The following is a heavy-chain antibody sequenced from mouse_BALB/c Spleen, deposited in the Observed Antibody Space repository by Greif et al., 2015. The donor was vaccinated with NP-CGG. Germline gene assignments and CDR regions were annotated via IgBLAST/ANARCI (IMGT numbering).Heavy chain of an antibody. V-gene: IGHV1S130*01. CDR1: GYTFTSSW. CDR2: IHPNSGNI. CDR3: AKSGDYDNSFDY. Sequence: QVQLQQSGSVLVRPGASVKLSCKASGYTFTSSWVHWAKQRPGQGLEWIGEIHPNSGNINYNEKFKGKATLTVDTSSSTAYVDLSSLTSEDSAVYYCAKSGDYDNSFDYWGQGTTLTVSS. D-gene: IGHD2-4*01. J-gene: IGHJ2*01.